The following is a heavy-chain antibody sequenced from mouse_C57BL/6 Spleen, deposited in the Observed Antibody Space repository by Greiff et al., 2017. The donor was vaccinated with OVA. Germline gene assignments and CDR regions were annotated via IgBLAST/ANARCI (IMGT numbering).Heavy chain of an antibody. Sequence: EVHLVESGGGLVKPGGSLKLSCEASGFTFSSYAMSWVRQTPEKRLEWVATISDGGSYTYYQDNVKGRFTISRDNAKNNLYMQRRHLHTENTATCYCASDGDFDRAGFAYWGQGTLVTVSA. CDR2: ISDGGSYT. J-gene: IGHJ3*01. V-gene: IGHV5-4*01. CDR1: GFTFSSYA. CDR3: ASDGDFDRAGFAY. D-gene: IGHD3-2*01.